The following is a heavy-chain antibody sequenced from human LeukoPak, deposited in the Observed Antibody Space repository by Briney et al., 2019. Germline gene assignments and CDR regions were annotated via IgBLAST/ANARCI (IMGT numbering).Heavy chain of an antibody. CDR1: GFTFSSYW. CDR2: IKQDGSEK. V-gene: IGHV3-7*01. Sequence: PGGSLRLSCAASGFTFSSYWMSWVRQAPGKGLEWVSNIKQDGSEKYYVDSVKGRFTISRDNAKNSLYLQMNSLRAEDTAVYYCARVKGTGTNDYWGQGTLVTVSS. D-gene: IGHD1/OR15-1a*01. J-gene: IGHJ4*02. CDR3: ARVKGTGTNDY.